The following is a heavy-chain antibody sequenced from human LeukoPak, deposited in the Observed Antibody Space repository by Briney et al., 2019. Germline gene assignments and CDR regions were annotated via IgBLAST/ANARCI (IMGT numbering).Heavy chain of an antibody. CDR2: ISYGDEST. CDR1: ESNGRDPA. J-gene: IGHJ4*02. V-gene: IGHV3-23*01. CDR3: VRDGAQPGYYFDF. D-gene: IGHD1-26*01. Sequence: GSLRLSCAGSESNGRDPAIRLGRQAPGKGLEWVSAISYGDESTYYADSVKGRFTVFRDKFIDTLYLHMSSLRVEDSALYFCVRDGAQPGYYFDFWGQGSLVTVSS.